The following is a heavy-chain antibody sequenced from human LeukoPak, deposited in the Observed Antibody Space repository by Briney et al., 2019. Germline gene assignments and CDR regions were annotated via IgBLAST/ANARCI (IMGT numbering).Heavy chain of an antibody. CDR3: ARSRSGGGDY. D-gene: IGHD6-6*01. Sequence: SETLSLTCTVSGYSISNGYYWGWIRQPPGKGLEWIGSIFHSGSTYYNPSLKSRVTISVDTSKNQFSLKLSSVTAADTAVYYCARSRSGGGDYWGQGTLVTVSS. CDR2: IFHSGST. V-gene: IGHV4-38-2*02. CDR1: GYSISNGYY. J-gene: IGHJ4*02.